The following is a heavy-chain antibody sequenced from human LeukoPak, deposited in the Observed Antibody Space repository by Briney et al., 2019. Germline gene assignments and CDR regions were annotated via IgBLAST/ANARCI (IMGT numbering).Heavy chain of an antibody. CDR3: ARDEGIAAAGTRAFDI. CDR2: IYYSGST. V-gene: IGHV4-39*07. J-gene: IGHJ3*02. CDR1: GSSISSSSYY. D-gene: IGHD6-13*01. Sequence: VKPSATLSLTCTVSGSSISSSSYYWGWIRQPPGKGLEWIGSIYYSGSTYYNPSLKSRVPISVDTSKNQFSLKLSSVTAADTAVYYCARDEGIAAAGTRAFDIWGQGTMVTVSS.